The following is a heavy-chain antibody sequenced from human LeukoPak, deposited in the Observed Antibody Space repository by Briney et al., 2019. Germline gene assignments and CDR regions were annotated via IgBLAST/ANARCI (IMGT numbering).Heavy chain of an antibody. Sequence: SETLSLTCTVSGGSISSYYWSWIRQPAGKGLEWIGRIYTSGSTNYNPSLKSRVTISVDTSKNQFSLKLSSVTAADTAVYYCASLERAAGTRRVDYWGQGTLVTVPS. J-gene: IGHJ4*02. D-gene: IGHD6-13*01. CDR3: ASLERAAGTRRVDY. V-gene: IGHV4-4*07. CDR2: IYTSGST. CDR1: GGSISSYY.